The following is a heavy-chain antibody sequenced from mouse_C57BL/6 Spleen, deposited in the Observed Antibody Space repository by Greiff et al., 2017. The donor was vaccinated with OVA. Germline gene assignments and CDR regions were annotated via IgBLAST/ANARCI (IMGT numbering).Heavy chain of an antibody. D-gene: IGHD4-1*01. CDR2: IDPSDSET. V-gene: IGHV1-52*01. CDR3: AGEGTGPLDY. J-gene: IGHJ2*01. Sequence: QVQLQQPGAELVRPGSSVKLSCKASGYTFTSYWMHWVKQRPIQGLEWIGNIDPSDSETHYNQKFKDKATLTVDKSSSTAYMQLSSLTSEDSAVYYCAGEGTGPLDYWGQGTTLTVSS. CDR1: GYTFTSYW.